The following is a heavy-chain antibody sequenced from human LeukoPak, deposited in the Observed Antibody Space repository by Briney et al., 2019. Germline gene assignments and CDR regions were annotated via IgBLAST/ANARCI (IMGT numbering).Heavy chain of an antibody. D-gene: IGHD6-13*01. V-gene: IGHV3-43*02. Sequence: PGGSLTLSCAASGFTFDDYVMHWVRQAPAKGRDWVSLISGDRCSTYYADSVKGVVTTSRNNRKNSLYLQKNSLRTEDTALYYCAKEGIRPQWEEGYYYYGMDVWGQGTTVTVSS. J-gene: IGHJ6*02. CDR2: ISGDRCST. CDR1: GFTFDDYV. CDR3: AKEGIRPQWEEGYYYYGMDV.